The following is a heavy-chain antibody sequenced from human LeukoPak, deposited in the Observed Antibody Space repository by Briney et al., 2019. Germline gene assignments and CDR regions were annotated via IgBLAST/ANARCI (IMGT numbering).Heavy chain of an antibody. CDR1: GGSISSNY. Sequence: SETLSLTCTVSGGSISSNYWIWIRQPAGKGLEWIGRIYTSGSTNYNPSLKSRVTMSIDTSKNQFSLKLSSVTAADTAVYYCAREGLSPFDYWGQGTLVTVSS. J-gene: IGHJ4*02. V-gene: IGHV4-4*07. D-gene: IGHD3-16*02. CDR3: AREGLSPFDY. CDR2: IYTSGST.